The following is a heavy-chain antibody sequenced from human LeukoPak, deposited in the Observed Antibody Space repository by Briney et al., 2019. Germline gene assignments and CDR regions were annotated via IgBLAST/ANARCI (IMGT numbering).Heavy chain of an antibody. Sequence: GGSLRLSCAASGFTFSSYSMNWVRQAPGKGLEWVSYLSSSSSTIYYADSVKVRFTISRDIAKNSLYLQMNSLRAEDTAVYYCARDANHYYDSSGYCDYWGQGTLVTVS. V-gene: IGHV3-48*01. CDR2: LSSSSSTI. CDR1: GFTFSSYS. J-gene: IGHJ4*02. CDR3: ARDANHYYDSSGYCDY. D-gene: IGHD3-22*01.